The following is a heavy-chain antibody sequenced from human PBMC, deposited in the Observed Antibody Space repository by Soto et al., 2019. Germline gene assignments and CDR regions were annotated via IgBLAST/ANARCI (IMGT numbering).Heavy chain of an antibody. CDR1: GFSLNDYG. D-gene: IGHD3-22*01. V-gene: IGHV3-30*18. J-gene: IGHJ4*02. CDR2: ISYDGRNK. CDR3: AKSNRGAYDTPDF. Sequence: QVQLVESGGGVVQPGRSLRLSCAASGFSLNDYGMHWVRQPPGKGLEWVAVISYDGRNKYYTDSVRGRFTISRDISKGTLYLQMNSLRPEDTAVYYCAKSNRGAYDTPDFWGQGTLVTV.